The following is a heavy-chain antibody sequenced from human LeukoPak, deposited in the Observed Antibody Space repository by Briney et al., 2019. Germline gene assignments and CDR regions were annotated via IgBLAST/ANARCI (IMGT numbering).Heavy chain of an antibody. D-gene: IGHD2-2*01. CDR3: AKVSGSLVVVPGFGFDP. V-gene: IGHV3-23*01. J-gene: IGHJ5*02. CDR1: GFTFSSYA. Sequence: PGGSLRLSCAASGFTFSSYAISWVRQAPGKGLEWVSAISGSGGSTYYADSVKGRFTISRDNSKNTLYLQMNSLRAEDTAVYYCAKVSGSLVVVPGFGFDPWGQGTLVTVSS. CDR2: ISGSGGST.